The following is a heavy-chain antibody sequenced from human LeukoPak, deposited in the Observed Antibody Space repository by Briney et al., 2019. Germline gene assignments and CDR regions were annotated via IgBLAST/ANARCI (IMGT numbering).Heavy chain of an antibody. V-gene: IGHV3-13*01. CDR1: GFTFSSYD. Sequence: GGSLRLSCAASGFTFSSYDMHWVRQATGKGLEWASAIGTAGDTYYPGSVKGRFTISRENAKNSLYLQMNSLRAGDTAVYYCARGNVLLWFGELLRFDYWGQGTLVTVSS. J-gene: IGHJ4*02. CDR3: ARGNVLLWFGELLRFDY. D-gene: IGHD3-10*01. CDR2: IGTAGDT.